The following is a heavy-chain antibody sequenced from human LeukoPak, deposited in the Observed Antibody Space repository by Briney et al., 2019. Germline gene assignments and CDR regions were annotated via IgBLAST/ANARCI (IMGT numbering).Heavy chain of an antibody. J-gene: IGHJ4*02. D-gene: IGHD6-13*01. CDR2: IHYSGST. Sequence: PSETLSLTCAVSGVSMGSGGYSWSWIRQPPGKGLEWIGYIHYSGSTYHNPSLKSRGTILLDTSKNHFSLKLSSVTAADTAVYYCVTGIEAAGTGDNWGQGTLVTVSS. CDR1: GVSMGSGGYS. V-gene: IGHV4-30-4*08. CDR3: VTGIEAAGTGDN.